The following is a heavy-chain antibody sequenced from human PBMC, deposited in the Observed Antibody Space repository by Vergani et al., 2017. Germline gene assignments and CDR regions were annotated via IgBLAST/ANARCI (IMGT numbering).Heavy chain of an antibody. J-gene: IGHJ4*02. V-gene: IGHV3-23*01. D-gene: IGHD4-17*01. CDR2: ISCSGGSP. Sequence: EVQLLESGGGLVQPGGSLRLSCAASGFTFSSYAMSWVRQAPGQGLEWVSAISCSGGSPYYADSVKGRFTISRDNSKNTLYLQMNSLRAEDTAVYYCAKGVMTTVTTVLRLTPYYFDYWGQGTLVTVSS. CDR3: AKGVMTTVTTVLRLTPYYFDY. CDR1: GFTFSSYA.